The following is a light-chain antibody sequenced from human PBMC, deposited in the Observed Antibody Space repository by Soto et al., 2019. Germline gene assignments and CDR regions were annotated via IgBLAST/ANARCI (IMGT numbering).Light chain of an antibody. CDR3: QQANSFPLT. Sequence: DLQMTQSPSSVSASVGDRVTITYRASQGISSRLAWYQQKPGKAPNLLIYAASNLQSGVPSRFSGSGSETDFTLTIGSLQPEDFATYYCQQANSFPLTFGGGTKVEIK. V-gene: IGKV1-12*01. CDR2: AAS. CDR1: QGISSR. J-gene: IGKJ4*01.